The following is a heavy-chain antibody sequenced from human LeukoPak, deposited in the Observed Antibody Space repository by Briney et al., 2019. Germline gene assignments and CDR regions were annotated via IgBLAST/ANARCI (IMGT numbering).Heavy chain of an antibody. D-gene: IGHD6-19*01. CDR1: GFTFSSYS. V-gene: IGHV3-21*01. J-gene: IGHJ6*03. Sequence: GGSLRLSCAASGFTFSSYSMNWVRQAPGKGLEWVSSISSSSSYIYYADSVKGRFTISRDNAKNSLYLQMNSLRAEDTAVYYCARIRQWLAHPSYYYYMDVWGKGTTVTVS. CDR2: ISSSSSYI. CDR3: ARIRQWLAHPSYYYYMDV.